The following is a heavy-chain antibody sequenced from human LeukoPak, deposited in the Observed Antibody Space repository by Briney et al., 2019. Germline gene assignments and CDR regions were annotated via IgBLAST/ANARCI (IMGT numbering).Heavy chain of an antibody. CDR1: GFTVSNNY. Sequence: GGSLRLSCAASGFTVSNNYMNWVRQAPGKGLEWVSVIYDGGSTYYADSVKGRFTISRDNSKNTLYLQMNSLRAEDTAVHYCAKDTSWYFDCWGQGTLVTVSS. CDR3: AKDTSWYFDC. CDR2: IYDGGST. J-gene: IGHJ4*02. V-gene: IGHV3-53*05. D-gene: IGHD2-2*01.